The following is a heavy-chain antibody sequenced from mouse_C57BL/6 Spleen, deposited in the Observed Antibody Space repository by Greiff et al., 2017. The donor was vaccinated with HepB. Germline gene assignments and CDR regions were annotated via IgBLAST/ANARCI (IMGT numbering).Heavy chain of an antibody. J-gene: IGHJ4*01. CDR2: ISSGGSYT. V-gene: IGHV5-6*01. D-gene: IGHD2-1*01. Sequence: EVKLVESGGDLVKPGGSLKLSCAASGFTFSSYGMSWVRQTPDKRLEWVATISSGGSYTYYPDSVKGRFTIYRDNAKNTLYLQMSSLKSEDTAMYYCGRQGGNWSYAMDYWDQGASVTVSS. CDR1: GFTFSSYG. CDR3: GRQGGNWSYAMDY.